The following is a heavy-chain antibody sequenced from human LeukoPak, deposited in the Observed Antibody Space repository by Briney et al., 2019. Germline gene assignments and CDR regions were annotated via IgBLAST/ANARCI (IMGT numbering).Heavy chain of an antibody. Sequence: GGSLRLSCAASGFTFSSYAMSWVRQAPGKGLGWVSAISGSGGSTYHADPVKGRFTISTDNSKNTLYLQVNSLRAEHTAVYYCAKDLEYYYYMDVWGKGTTVTVSS. V-gene: IGHV3-23*01. CDR2: ISGSGGST. J-gene: IGHJ6*03. CDR1: GFTFSSYA. CDR3: AKDLEYYYYMDV.